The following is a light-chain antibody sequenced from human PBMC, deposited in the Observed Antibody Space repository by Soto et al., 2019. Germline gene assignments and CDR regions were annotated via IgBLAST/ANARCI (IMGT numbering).Light chain of an antibody. J-gene: IGLJ3*02. V-gene: IGLV1-44*01. CDR1: SSNIGSNA. CDR3: AAWDDSLNALV. CDR2: TNN. Sequence: QSVPTQPPSASGTPGQRVTISCSGASSNIGSNAVNWYQQLPGTAPQLLIYTNNQRPSGVPDRFSGSKSGTSASLAITGLQSEDEADYHCAAWDDSLNALVFGGGTKLTVL.